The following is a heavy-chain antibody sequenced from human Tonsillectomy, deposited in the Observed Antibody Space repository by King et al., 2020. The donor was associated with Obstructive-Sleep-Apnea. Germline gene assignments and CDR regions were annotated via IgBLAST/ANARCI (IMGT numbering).Heavy chain of an antibody. V-gene: IGHV3-33*06. J-gene: IGHJ6*02. Sequence: VQLVESGGGVVQPGRSLRLSCAASGVTFSSDGMHWVRQAPGKGLEWVAVIWYDGSKKYYADSVKGQFTISRDNSKNTLYRQMNSLRAEDTAVYYCAKVLAAATYYYYYGMDVWGQGTTVTVSS. CDR1: GVTFSSDG. CDR3: AKVLAAATYYYYYGMDV. D-gene: IGHD2-15*01. CDR2: IWYDGSKK.